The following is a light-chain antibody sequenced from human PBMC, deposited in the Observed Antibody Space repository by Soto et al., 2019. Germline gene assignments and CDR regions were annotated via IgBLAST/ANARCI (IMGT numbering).Light chain of an antibody. CDR2: WAS. V-gene: IGKV4-1*01. CDR3: QQYYSTPWT. J-gene: IGKJ1*01. CDR1: QSVLYSSNNKNY. Sequence: IVMTQSTDSLAVSLGERATINCKSSQSVLYSSNNKNYLAWYQQKPGQPPKLLIYWASTRESGVPDRFSGSGSGTDFTLTISSLQAEDVAVYYCQQYYSTPWTFGQWTKVDIE.